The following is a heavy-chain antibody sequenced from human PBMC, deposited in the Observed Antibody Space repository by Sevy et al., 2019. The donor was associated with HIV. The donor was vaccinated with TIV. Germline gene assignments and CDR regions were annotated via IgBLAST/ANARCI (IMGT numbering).Heavy chain of an antibody. J-gene: IGHJ4*02. Sequence: GGSLRLSCGASGFIFSTYGMHWVRQAPGKELEWVALIWYDGSSKYYADSVQGRFTISRDNSKNTLDLQMNSLRAEDTAVYYCVSGARIVAAGNFANWGQGTLVTVSS. CDR1: GFIFSTYG. CDR2: IWYDGSSK. D-gene: IGHD6-13*01. CDR3: VSGARIVAAGNFAN. V-gene: IGHV3-33*08.